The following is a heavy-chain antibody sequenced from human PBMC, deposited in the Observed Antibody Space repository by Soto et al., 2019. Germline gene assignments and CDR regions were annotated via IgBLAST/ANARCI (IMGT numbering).Heavy chain of an antibody. CDR2: IIPYYNTL. CDR1: EGTFNSYA. CDR3: ASGASRWYPYFFDS. Sequence: QAQVVQSGAEVRKPGSSVKLSCKASEGTFNSYAIAWVRQAPGQGLEWMGGIIPYYNTLNYAQKFQDRVTITADDSTSTVYMELSSLRSDDTAVYFCASGASRWYPYFFDSGAQGTLVTVSS. D-gene: IGHD6-13*01. J-gene: IGHJ4*02. V-gene: IGHV1-69*01.